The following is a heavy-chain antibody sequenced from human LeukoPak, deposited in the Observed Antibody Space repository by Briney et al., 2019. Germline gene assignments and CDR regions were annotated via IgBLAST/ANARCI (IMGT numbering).Heavy chain of an antibody. CDR1: GDSISGFY. Sequence: SETLSLTCTVSGDSISGFYWSWIRQPAGKGLQWIGRISTSGSTNYNPSLKSRVTISVDTSKNQFSLKLSSVTAADTAVYYCARGKLTVTTTYYYYMDVWGKGTTVTVSS. V-gene: IGHV4-4*07. D-gene: IGHD4-17*01. J-gene: IGHJ6*03. CDR2: ISTSGST. CDR3: ARGKLTVTTTYYYYMDV.